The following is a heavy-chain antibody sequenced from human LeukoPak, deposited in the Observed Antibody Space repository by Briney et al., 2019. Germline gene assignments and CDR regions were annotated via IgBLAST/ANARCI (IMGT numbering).Heavy chain of an antibody. V-gene: IGHV1-18*01. CDR3: AGVVYTYGYALDY. Sequence: ASVKVSCKASGYTFTRYGISWVRQAPGQGLEWMGWLSAYNSNANNAQNLQGRVTMTTDTSTSTAYMELRSLRSDDTAVYYCAGVVYTYGYALDYWGRGTLVTVSS. CDR2: LSAYNSNA. CDR1: GYTFTRYG. J-gene: IGHJ4*02. D-gene: IGHD5-18*01.